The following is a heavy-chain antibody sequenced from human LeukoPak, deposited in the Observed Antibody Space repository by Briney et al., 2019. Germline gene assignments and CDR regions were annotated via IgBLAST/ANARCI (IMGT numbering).Heavy chain of an antibody. CDR1: GGSISSYY. CDR3: ARDKYSSGWYGLDY. CDR2: IYYSGST. J-gene: IGHJ4*02. Sequence: PSETLSPTCTVSGGSISSYYWSWIRQPPGKGLEWIGYIYYSGSTNYNPSLKSRVTISVDTSKNQFSLKLSSVTAADTAVYYCARDKYSSGWYGLDYWGQGTLVTVSS. V-gene: IGHV4-59*01. D-gene: IGHD6-19*01.